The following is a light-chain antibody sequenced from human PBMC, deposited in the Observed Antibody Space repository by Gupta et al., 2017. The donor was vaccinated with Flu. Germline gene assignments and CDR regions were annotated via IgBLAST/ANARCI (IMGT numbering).Light chain of an antibody. CDR3: QQYAGSPWT. CDR1: QSVSSTY. CDR2: GTS. J-gene: IGKJ1*01. V-gene: IGKV3-20*01. Sequence: GTLSLSPGERATLSCRASQSVSSTYLAWYQQKGGQAPRLLIYGTSNRATGIPHTFSGSGSGTDFTLTISRLEPEDFAVYYCQQYAGSPWTFGQGTKVEIK.